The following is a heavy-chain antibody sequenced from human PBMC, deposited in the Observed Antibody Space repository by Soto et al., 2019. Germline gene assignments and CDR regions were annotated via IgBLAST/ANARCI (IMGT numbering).Heavy chain of an antibody. J-gene: IGHJ4*02. CDR2: FDPEDGET. D-gene: IGHD2-2*01. Sequence: ASVKVSCKVSGYTLTKISMHWVRQAPGKGLEWMGGFDPEDGETIYAQKFQGRVTMTEDTSTDTAYMDLSSLRSEDSAVYYCATGGGRASCYFDFWGQGTLVTVSS. CDR1: GYTLTKIS. V-gene: IGHV1-24*01. CDR3: ATGGGRASCYFDF.